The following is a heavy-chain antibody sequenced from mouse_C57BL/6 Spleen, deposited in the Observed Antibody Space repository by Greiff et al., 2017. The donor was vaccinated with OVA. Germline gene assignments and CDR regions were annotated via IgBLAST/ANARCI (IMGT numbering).Heavy chain of an antibody. J-gene: IGHJ4*01. Sequence: QVQLQQPGAELVRPGSSVKLSCKASGYTFTSYWMHWVKQRPIQGLEWIGNIDPSDSETHYNQKFKDKATLTVDKSSSTAYMQLSSLTSEDSAVYYCATFDSSGYVGYYAMDYWGQGTSVTVSS. D-gene: IGHD3-2*02. CDR3: ATFDSSGYVGYYAMDY. CDR2: IDPSDSET. CDR1: GYTFTSYW. V-gene: IGHV1-52*01.